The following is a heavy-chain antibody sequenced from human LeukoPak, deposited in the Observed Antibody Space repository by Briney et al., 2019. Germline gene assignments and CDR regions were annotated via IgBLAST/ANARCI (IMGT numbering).Heavy chain of an antibody. CDR2: IYSGGST. J-gene: IGHJ3*02. CDR3: ARAGSGGAFDI. V-gene: IGHV3-53*04. D-gene: IGHD3-10*01. Sequence: GGSLRLSCVGSGFTFSTYSMSWVRQAPGKGLEWVSVIYSGGSTYYAASVKGRFTISRHNSKNTLYLKMNSLRAEDTAVYYCARAGSGGAFDIWGQGTMVTVSS. CDR1: GFTFSTYS.